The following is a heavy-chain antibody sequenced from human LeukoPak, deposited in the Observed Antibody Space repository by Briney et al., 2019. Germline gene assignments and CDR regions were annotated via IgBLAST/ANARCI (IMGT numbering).Heavy chain of an antibody. CDR1: GFTLSSYS. CDR3: AREGGSGDVDY. CDR2: ISSRSITT. Sequence: GGSLRLSCAASGFTLSSYSMNWVRQAPGKGLEWVSYISSRSITTHYADSVKGRFTISRDNAKNSLYLQMNSLRAADTAVYYCAREGGSGDVDYWGQGTLVTVSS. J-gene: IGHJ4*02. D-gene: IGHD3-10*01. V-gene: IGHV3-48*01.